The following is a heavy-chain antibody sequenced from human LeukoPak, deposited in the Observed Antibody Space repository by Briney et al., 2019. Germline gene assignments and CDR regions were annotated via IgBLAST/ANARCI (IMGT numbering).Heavy chain of an antibody. J-gene: IGHJ5*02. D-gene: IGHD4-17*01. Sequence: GGSLRLSCTASGCAFSRYYIHWVRQAPGNGLVWVSRISPDGTKADYADSVKGRFTVSRDNAQNTLYLQMNSLRAEDSAAYFCARNFDYGDYLWGQGTLVTVSS. V-gene: IGHV3-74*01. CDR1: GCAFSRYY. CDR2: ISPDGTKA. CDR3: ARNFDYGDYL.